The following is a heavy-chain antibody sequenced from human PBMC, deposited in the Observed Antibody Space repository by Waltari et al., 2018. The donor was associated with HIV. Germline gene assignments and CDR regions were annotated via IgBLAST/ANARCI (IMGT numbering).Heavy chain of an antibody. CDR3: VRGRGRAFDI. CDR2: IWSESTNK. D-gene: IGHD3-10*01. Sequence: QVQLVESGGGVVQTGRSLGPSCAASGFSVRSHAIHWVRQAPGKGLEWVAVIWSESTNKYYVDAVKGRFTVSRDNSENKVYLQMNSLRADDTAVYYCVRGRGRAFDIWGQGTMVIVSS. V-gene: IGHV3-33*04. CDR1: GFSVRSHA. J-gene: IGHJ3*02.